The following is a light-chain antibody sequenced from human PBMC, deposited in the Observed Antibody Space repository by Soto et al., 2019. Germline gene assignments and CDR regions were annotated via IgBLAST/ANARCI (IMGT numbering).Light chain of an antibody. CDR3: SSYTSSSTLGV. V-gene: IGLV2-14*01. CDR1: SSDVGGYNY. Sequence: QSALTQPASVSGSPGQSITISCTGTSSDVGGYNYVSWYQQHPGKAPKLMIYDVSNRPSGVSNRFSGSKSGNTASLTISGLQDEDEADDYCSSYTSSSTLGVFGGGTKVTVL. J-gene: IGLJ2*01. CDR2: DVS.